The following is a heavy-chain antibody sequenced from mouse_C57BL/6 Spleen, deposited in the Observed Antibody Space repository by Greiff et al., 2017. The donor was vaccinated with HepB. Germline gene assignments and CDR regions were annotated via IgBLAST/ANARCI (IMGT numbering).Heavy chain of an antibody. J-gene: IGHJ4*01. V-gene: IGHV5-6*01. Sequence: EVQRVESGGDLVKPGGSLKLSCAASGFTFSSYGMSWVRQTPDKRLEWVATISSGGSYTYYPDSVKGRFTISRDNATNTLYLKMSSLKSEDTAMYYCARTGNYEAMDYWGQGTSVTVSS. D-gene: IGHD2-1*01. CDR3: ARTGNYEAMDY. CDR1: GFTFSSYG. CDR2: ISSGGSYT.